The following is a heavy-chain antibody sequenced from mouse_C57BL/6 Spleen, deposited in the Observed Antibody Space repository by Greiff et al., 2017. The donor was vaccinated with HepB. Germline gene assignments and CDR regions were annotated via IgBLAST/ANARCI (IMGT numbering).Heavy chain of an antibody. Sequence: VKLQESGAELVKPGASVKLSCKASGYTFTSYWMHWVKQRPGRGLEWIGRIDPNSGGTKYNEKFKSKATLTVDKPSSTAYMQLSSLTSEDSAVYYCARYYGNPHYYAMDYWGQGTSVTVSS. CDR2: IDPNSGGT. CDR3: ARYYGNPHYYAMDY. CDR1: GYTFTSYW. D-gene: IGHD2-1*01. V-gene: IGHV1-72*01. J-gene: IGHJ4*01.